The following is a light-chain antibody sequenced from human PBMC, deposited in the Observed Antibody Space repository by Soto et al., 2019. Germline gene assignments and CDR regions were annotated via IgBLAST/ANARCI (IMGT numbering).Light chain of an antibody. CDR3: SSYSSSATRVV. Sequence: QSALTQPASVSGAPGQSITISCTGTRGDVGGYYYVSWYQQHPGRPPKLLIYDVTVRPSGVSNRFSGSKSDKTASLTISGLHTEDEADYYCSSYSSSATRVVFGGGTKVTVL. CDR2: DVT. J-gene: IGLJ2*01. V-gene: IGLV2-14*03. CDR1: RGDVGGYYY.